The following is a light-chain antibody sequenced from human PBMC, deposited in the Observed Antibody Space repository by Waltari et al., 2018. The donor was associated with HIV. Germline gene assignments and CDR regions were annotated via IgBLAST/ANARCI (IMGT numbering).Light chain of an antibody. CDR3: QQYHSWPLT. J-gene: IGKJ4*01. CDR2: GAS. CDR1: QSVRGIY. V-gene: IGKV3-20*01. Sequence: EIVLTQSPGTLSLSPGERATLSCRASQSVRGIYLSWFQQKPGQAPRLLIYGASTRAAGIPDRFSGSGSGTDFTLSISSLQFEDSAVYFCQQYHSWPLTFGGGTRVQIK.